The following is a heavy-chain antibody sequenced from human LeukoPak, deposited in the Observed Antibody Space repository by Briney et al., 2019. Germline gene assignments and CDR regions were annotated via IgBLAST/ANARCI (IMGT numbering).Heavy chain of an antibody. Sequence: PGGSLRLSCAASGFTFSAYWVHWVCQAPGKGLVWVSCINTDGIDTRYADSVKGRFTISRDNSKNTLYLQMNSLRDEDTAVYYCASQLVFRSPFDHWGQGTLVTVSS. V-gene: IGHV3-74*01. CDR2: INTDGIDT. J-gene: IGHJ4*02. CDR1: GFTFSAYW. CDR3: ASQLVFRSPFDH.